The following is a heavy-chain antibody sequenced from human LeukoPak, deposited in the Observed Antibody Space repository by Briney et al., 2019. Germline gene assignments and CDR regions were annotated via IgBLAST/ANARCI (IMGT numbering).Heavy chain of an antibody. Sequence: GGSLRLSCAASGFTFSSYAMHWVRQAPGKGLEYVSAISSNGGSTYYANSVKGRFTISRDNSKNTLYLQMGSLRAEDMAVYYCARDRRITMVRGVTASRSYYYYYMDVWGKGTTVTVSS. CDR2: ISSNGGST. D-gene: IGHD3-10*01. CDR3: ARDRRITMVRGVTASRSYYYYYMDV. V-gene: IGHV3-64*01. J-gene: IGHJ6*03. CDR1: GFTFSSYA.